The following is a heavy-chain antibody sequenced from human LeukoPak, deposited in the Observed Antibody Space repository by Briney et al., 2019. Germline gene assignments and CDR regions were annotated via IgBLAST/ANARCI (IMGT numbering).Heavy chain of an antibody. D-gene: IGHD3-10*01. CDR2: IYYSGST. Sequence: PSQTLSLTCTVSGGSISSGRYYWSWIRQHPGKGLEWIGYIYYSGSTYYNPSLKSRVTISVDTSKNQFSLKLSSVTAADTAVYYCARRRFGDYFDYWGQGTLVTVSS. CDR1: GGSISSGRYY. CDR3: ARRRFGDYFDY. V-gene: IGHV4-31*03. J-gene: IGHJ4*02.